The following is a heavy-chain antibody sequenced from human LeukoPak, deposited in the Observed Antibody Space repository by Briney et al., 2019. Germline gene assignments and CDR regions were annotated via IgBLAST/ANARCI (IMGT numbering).Heavy chain of an antibody. CDR3: AREGSGYYYGSGDSWVDY. CDR1: GFTFSSYG. Sequence: GGSLRLSCAASGFTFSSYGMHWVRQAPGKGLEWVAVIWYDGSNKYYADSVKGRFTISRDNSMNTLYLQMNSLRAEDTAVYYCAREGSGYYYGSGDSWVDYWGQGTLVTVSS. D-gene: IGHD3-10*01. J-gene: IGHJ4*02. CDR2: IWYDGSNK. V-gene: IGHV3-33*01.